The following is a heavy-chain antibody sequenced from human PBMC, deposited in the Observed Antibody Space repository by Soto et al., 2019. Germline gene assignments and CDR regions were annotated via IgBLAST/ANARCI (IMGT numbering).Heavy chain of an antibody. CDR3: AKVSISKTSAVTFDS. Sequence: QVHLVESGGGMVQPGRSLRLSCAVSGFTFRTYDMHWVRQAPGKGLEWVAVVSYDGTYENYAYSVKGRFTVSRDNSKNTLYLQINSLRAEETGVYYCAKVSISKTSAVTFDSWGGGTLVTVSS. CDR2: VSYDGTYE. V-gene: IGHV3-30*18. CDR1: GFTFRTYD. D-gene: IGHD2-21*02. J-gene: IGHJ4*02.